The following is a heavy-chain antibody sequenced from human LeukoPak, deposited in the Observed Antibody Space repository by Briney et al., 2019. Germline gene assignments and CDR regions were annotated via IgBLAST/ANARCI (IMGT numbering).Heavy chain of an antibody. J-gene: IGHJ3*02. V-gene: IGHV1-46*02. D-gene: IGHD1-26*01. CDR2: INPTSGRT. CDR3: ASGGKYRGGAFDI. Sequence: GASVKVSCKASRYIFNTYYVHWVRQAPGQGLQWMGIINPTSGRTSYAQIFQGRVTLTRDMPTSTLYMDLSSLKSEDTAMYYCASGGKYRGGAFDIWAQGTMVIVS. CDR1: RYIFNTYY.